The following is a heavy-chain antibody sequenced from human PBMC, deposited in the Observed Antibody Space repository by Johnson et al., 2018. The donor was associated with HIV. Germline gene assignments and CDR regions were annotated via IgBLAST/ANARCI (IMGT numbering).Heavy chain of an antibody. V-gene: IGHV3-53*01. CDR2: RVSGNNI. CDR1: GFTVSRDY. CDR3: ARDAFDL. J-gene: IGHJ3*01. Sequence: VQLVESGGGLVQPGGSLRISCAGSGFTVSRDYMTWVRQAPGKGLNWVSCVRVSGNNIDCLSGNNIDCTGRFTISRDNSKNTIYLQMNSLRAEDTAVYYCARDAFDLWGQGTMVTVSS.